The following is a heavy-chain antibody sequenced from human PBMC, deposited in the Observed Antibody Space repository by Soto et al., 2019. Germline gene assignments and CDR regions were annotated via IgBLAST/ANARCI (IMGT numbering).Heavy chain of an antibody. J-gene: IGHJ4*02. CDR2: IYNSGST. CDR3: TRGAREFHY. Sequence: SATLSLTCSVSGGSISSSNYYWGWIRQPPGKGLEWIGYIYNSGSTNSDSSLKSRVTISLDTSNNQFSLKLSSVTAADTAVYYCTRGAREFHYWGQGTLVTVS. CDR1: GGSISSSNYY. V-gene: IGHV4-61*05. D-gene: IGHD1-26*01.